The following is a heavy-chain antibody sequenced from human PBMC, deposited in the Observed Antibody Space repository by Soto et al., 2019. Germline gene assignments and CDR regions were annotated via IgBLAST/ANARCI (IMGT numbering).Heavy chain of an antibody. CDR1: GFAFSDYW. Sequence: GGSLRLSCEASGFAFSDYWMHWVRQAPGKGLEWVSHIDSDGRGKTYADSVKGRFTISRDNAKNTLYLQISSLRAEDTAMYYCARGKYIGSYYFDYWGQGTLVTVSS. CDR3: ARGKYIGSYYFDY. V-gene: IGHV3-74*01. J-gene: IGHJ4*02. D-gene: IGHD1-26*01. CDR2: IDSDGRGK.